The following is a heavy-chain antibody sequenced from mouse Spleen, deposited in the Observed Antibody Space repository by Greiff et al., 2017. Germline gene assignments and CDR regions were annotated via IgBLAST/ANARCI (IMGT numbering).Heavy chain of an antibody. V-gene: IGHV1-18*01. CDR3: ARSDYGYNWYFDV. J-gene: IGHJ1*01. Sequence: VQLHQSGPELVKPGASVKIPCKASGYTFTDYNMDWVKQSHGKSLEWIGDINPNNGGTIYNQKFKGKATLTVDKSSSTAYMELRSLTSEDTAVYYCARSDYGYNWYFDVWGAGTTVTVSS. CDR1: GYTFTDYN. D-gene: IGHD1-2*01. CDR2: INPNNGGT.